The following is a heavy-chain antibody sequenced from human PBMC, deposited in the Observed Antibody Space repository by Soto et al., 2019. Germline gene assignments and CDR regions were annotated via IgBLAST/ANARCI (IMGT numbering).Heavy chain of an antibody. Sequence: GGSLRLSCEASGFTFSSYAMSWVRQAPGKGLEWVSAISGSGGSTYYADSVKGRFTISRDNSKNTLYLQMNSLRAEDTAVYYCAKEGERITMIVVAYYFDYWGQGTLVTVSS. CDR2: ISGSGGST. D-gene: IGHD3-22*01. CDR1: GFTFSSYA. V-gene: IGHV3-23*01. J-gene: IGHJ4*02. CDR3: AKEGERITMIVVAYYFDY.